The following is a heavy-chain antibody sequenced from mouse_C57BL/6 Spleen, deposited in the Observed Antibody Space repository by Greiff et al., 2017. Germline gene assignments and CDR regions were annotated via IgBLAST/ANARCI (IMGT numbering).Heavy chain of an antibody. CDR2: IRSKSNNYAT. D-gene: IGHD1-1*01. CDR1: GFSFNTYA. J-gene: IGHJ4*01. Sequence: EVQLVESGGGLVQPKGSLKLSCAASGFSFNTYAMNWVRQAPGTGLEWVARIRSKSNNYATYYADSVKDRFTISRDDSESMLYLQMNNLKTEDTAMYYCVRDSSYYAMDYWGQGTSVTVSS. V-gene: IGHV10-1*01. CDR3: VRDSSYYAMDY.